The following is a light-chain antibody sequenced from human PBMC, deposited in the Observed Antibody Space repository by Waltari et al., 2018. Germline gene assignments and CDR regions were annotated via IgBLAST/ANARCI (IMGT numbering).Light chain of an antibody. CDR1: QSVSST. CDR3: QQYSNWYT. Sequence: EILMTQSPATLSVSPGERATLSCRASQSVSSTLAWYQQKPGQAPRLHIYDASTRATGIPARFSGSGSGTEFTLTISSLQSEDFAVYYCQQYSNWYTFGQGTKLEIK. V-gene: IGKV3-15*01. CDR2: DAS. J-gene: IGKJ2*01.